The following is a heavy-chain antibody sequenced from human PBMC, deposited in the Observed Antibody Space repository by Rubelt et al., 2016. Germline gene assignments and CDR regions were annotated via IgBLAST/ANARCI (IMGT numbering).Heavy chain of an antibody. V-gene: IGHV3-9*03. CDR3: ARGLSRSDDY. CDR1: GFSFDDYG. D-gene: IGHD6-6*01. J-gene: IGHJ4*02. Sequence: EVQLVESGGGLVQPGRSLRLSCAASGFSFDDYGMHWVRQAPGKGLEWVSGINWSSKRLGYADSVKGRFTISRDNAKSSLDLQMNRLRIEDMAWYYCARGLSRSDDYWGQGTRVTVSS. CDR2: INWSSKRL.